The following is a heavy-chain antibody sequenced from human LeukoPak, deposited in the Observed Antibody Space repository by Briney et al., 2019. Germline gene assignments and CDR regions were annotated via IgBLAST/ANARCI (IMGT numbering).Heavy chain of an antibody. CDR3: ARHGARYCSSTSCWFDY. CDR2: IXYSGST. Sequence: RXPXXXGLEWIXSIXYSGSTYYNPSLKSRVTISVDTSKNQFSLKLSSVTAADTAVYYCARHGARYCSSTSCWFDYWGQGTLVTVSS. V-gene: IGHV4-39*01. J-gene: IGHJ4*02. D-gene: IGHD2-2*01.